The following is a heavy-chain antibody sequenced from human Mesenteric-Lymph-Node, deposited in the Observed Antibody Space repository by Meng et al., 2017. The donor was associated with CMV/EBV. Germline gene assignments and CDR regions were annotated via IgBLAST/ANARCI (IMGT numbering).Heavy chain of an antibody. Sequence: VQFNQWGAGRLKPSQNLSVTCAVNGGSFSGYYMNWIRQSPEKGLEWIGEINHSGSTTYNPSFTSRIIISVDTSTNQISLNMSSVTAADTAVYYCARGSSYDILTGYFDYWGQGALVTVSS. D-gene: IGHD3-9*01. CDR1: GGSFSGYY. CDR2: INHSGST. V-gene: IGHV4-34*01. J-gene: IGHJ4*02. CDR3: ARGSSYDILTGYFDY.